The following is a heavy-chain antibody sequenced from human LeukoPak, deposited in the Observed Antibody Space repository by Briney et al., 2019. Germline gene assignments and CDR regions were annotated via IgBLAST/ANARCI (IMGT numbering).Heavy chain of an antibody. CDR2: ISGDGGST. CDR3: AKDAPRGGTFDY. D-gene: IGHD3-16*01. V-gene: IGHV3-43*02. CDR1: GFTFDDYA. Sequence: GGSLRLSCAASGFTFDDYAMHWVRQAPGKGLEWVSLISGDGGSTYYADSVKGRFTISRDNSKNSLYLQMNSLSTEDTALYYCAKDAPRGGTFDYWGQGTLVTVSS. J-gene: IGHJ4*02.